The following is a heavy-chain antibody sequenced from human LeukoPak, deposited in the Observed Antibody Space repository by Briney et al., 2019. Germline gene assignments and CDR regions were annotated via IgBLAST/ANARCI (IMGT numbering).Heavy chain of an antibody. D-gene: IGHD6-13*01. Sequence: GASVKVSCKASGYTFTSYAMNWVRQAPGQGLEWMGWINTNTGNPTYAQGFTGRFVFSLDTSVSTAYLQISSLKAEDTAVYYCARGSSSSWYGSPRLDYWGQGTLVTVSS. J-gene: IGHJ4*02. CDR2: INTNTGNP. CDR1: GYTFTSYA. CDR3: ARGSSSSWYGSPRLDY. V-gene: IGHV7-4-1*02.